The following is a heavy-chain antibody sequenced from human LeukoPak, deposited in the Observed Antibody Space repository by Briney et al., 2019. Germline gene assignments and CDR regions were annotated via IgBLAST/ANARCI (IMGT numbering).Heavy chain of an antibody. CDR2: IYTSGST. J-gene: IGHJ4*02. V-gene: IGHV4-4*09. CDR3: ARSDCGGDSPPGGYDY. Sequence: SETLSLTCTVSGGSISSYYWSWIRQPPGKGLEWIGYIYTSGSTNYNPSLKSRVTMSVDTSKNQFSLKLSSVTAADTAVYYCARSDCGGDSPPGGYDYWGQGTLVTVSS. D-gene: IGHD2-21*02. CDR1: GGSISSYY.